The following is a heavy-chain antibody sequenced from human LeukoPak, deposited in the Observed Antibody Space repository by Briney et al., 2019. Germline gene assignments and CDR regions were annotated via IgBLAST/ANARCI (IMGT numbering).Heavy chain of an antibody. CDR2: IIPIFGIA. CDR3: ARGLLWMATSGGDY. J-gene: IGHJ4*02. V-gene: IGHV1-69*04. D-gene: IGHD2-15*01. Sequence: GASVKVSCKASGGTFSSYAISWVRQAPGQGLEWMGRIIPIFGIANYAQKFQGRVTITADKSTSTAYMELNSLRAEDTAVYYCARGLLWMATSGGDYWGQGTLVTVSS. CDR1: GGTFSSYA.